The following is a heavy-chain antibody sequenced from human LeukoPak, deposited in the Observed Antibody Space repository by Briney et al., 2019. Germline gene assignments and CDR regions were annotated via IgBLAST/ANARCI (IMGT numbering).Heavy chain of an antibody. J-gene: IGHJ3*02. D-gene: IGHD2-2*01. Sequence: PGGSLRLSCAASGFTFSSYAMSWVRQAPGKGLEWVSAISGSGGSTYYADSVKGRFTISRDNSKNTLYLQMNSLRAEDTAVYYCAKCIYEYCSSTSCYGAFDIWGQGTMVTVSS. CDR3: AKCIYEYCSSTSCYGAFDI. V-gene: IGHV3-23*01. CDR2: ISGSGGST. CDR1: GFTFSSYA.